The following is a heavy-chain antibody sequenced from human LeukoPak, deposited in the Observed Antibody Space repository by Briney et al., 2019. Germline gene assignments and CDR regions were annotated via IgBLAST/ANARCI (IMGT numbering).Heavy chain of an antibody. CDR2: ISYDGSNK. D-gene: IGHD2-21*02. Sequence: GRSLRVSCAASGFTFNNYVMHWVRQAPGKGLEWVALISYDGSNKYYADSVRGRFTISRDNSKNTLYLQMNSLRPEDTAVYYCAKDFEGFCGGDCYSMDFWGQGTLATVSS. V-gene: IGHV3-30*18. CDR1: GFTFNNYV. CDR3: AKDFEGFCGGDCYSMDF. J-gene: IGHJ4*02.